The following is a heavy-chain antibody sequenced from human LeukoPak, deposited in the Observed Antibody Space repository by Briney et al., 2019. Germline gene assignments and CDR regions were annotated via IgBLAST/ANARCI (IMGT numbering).Heavy chain of an antibody. CDR2: INHSGST. CDR1: GGSFSGYY. CDR3: ARGKLLLWFGELLKRDNWFDP. Sequence: KPSETLSLTCAVYGGSFSGYYWSWIRQPPGKGLEWIGEINHSGSTNYNPSLKSRVTISVDTSKNQFSLKLSSVTAADTAVYYCARGKLLLWFGELLKRDNWFDPWGQGTLVTVSS. J-gene: IGHJ5*02. V-gene: IGHV4-34*01. D-gene: IGHD3-10*01.